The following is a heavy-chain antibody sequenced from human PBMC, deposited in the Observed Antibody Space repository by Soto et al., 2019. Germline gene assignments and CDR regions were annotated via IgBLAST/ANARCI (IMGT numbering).Heavy chain of an antibody. J-gene: IGHJ6*02. CDR1: GYSFTSYW. Sequence: GESLKISCKGSGYSFTSYWIGWVRQMPGKGLEWMGIIYPCDSDTRYSPSFQGQVTISADKSISTAYLQWSSLKASDTAMYYCARHTAGYSSGRDYYGMDVWGQGTTVTVSS. V-gene: IGHV5-51*01. D-gene: IGHD6-19*01. CDR2: IYPCDSDT. CDR3: ARHTAGYSSGRDYYGMDV.